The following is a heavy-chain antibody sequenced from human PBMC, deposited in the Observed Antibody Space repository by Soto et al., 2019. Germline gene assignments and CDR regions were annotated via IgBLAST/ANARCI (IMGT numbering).Heavy chain of an antibody. CDR2: IDPGDSDT. Sequence: GESLKISCKGSGYSFTSYWISWVRQMPGKGLEWMGSIDPGDSDTSYGPSFQGQVTISADKSINTAYLQWSSLKASDSAMYYCARPGLTASSSFDYWGQGTLVTVSS. J-gene: IGHJ4*02. D-gene: IGHD6-6*01. V-gene: IGHV5-51*01. CDR1: GYSFTSYW. CDR3: ARPGLTASSSFDY.